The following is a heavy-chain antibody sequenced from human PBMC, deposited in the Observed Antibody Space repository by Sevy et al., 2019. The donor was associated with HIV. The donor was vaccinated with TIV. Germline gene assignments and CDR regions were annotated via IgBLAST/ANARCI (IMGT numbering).Heavy chain of an antibody. D-gene: IGHD6-19*01. CDR3: AKEWTLLSDWYGEFDY. V-gene: IGHV3-23*01. Sequence: GGSLRLSCAASGFTFSSYAMNWVRQAPGKGLEWVSSISKSGESTYYADSVRGRFTVSRDNSKNTVYLQLNSLRAEDTAIYYCAKEWTLLSDWYGEFDYWGQGTLVTVSS. CDR1: GFTFSSYA. J-gene: IGHJ4*02. CDR2: ISKSGEST.